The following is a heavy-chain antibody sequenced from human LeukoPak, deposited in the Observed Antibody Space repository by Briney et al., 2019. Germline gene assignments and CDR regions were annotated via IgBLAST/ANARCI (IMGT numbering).Heavy chain of an antibody. D-gene: IGHD4-23*01. J-gene: IGHJ4*02. CDR2: IYSGGTT. Sequence: PGGSLRLSCAVSGFTVSGNYMSWVRQAPGKGREWVSLIYSGGTTYYADSVKGRFTISRDDSKNTLYLQMNSLRAEATAVYYCARRAGGYSHPYDYWGQGILVTVSS. V-gene: IGHV3-53*01. CDR1: GFTVSGNY. CDR3: ARRAGGYSHPYDY.